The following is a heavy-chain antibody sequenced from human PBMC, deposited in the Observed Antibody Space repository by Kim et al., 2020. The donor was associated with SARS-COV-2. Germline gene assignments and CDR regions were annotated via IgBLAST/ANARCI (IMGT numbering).Heavy chain of an antibody. CDR2: IYYSGIT. Sequence: SETLSLTCTVSGGSISSSNYYWGWIRQPPGKGLEWIGSIYYSGITYYNPSLKSRVTISVDTSKNHFSLKLNSVTAADTAVYYCARRVPRGYSGYDLGWVWGQGTLVTVSS. V-gene: IGHV4-39*02. CDR3: ARRVPRGYSGYDLGWV. D-gene: IGHD5-12*01. J-gene: IGHJ4*02. CDR1: GGSISSSNYY.